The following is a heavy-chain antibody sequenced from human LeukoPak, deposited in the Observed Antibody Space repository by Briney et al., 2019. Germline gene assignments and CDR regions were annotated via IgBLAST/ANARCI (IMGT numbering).Heavy chain of an antibody. J-gene: IGHJ5*02. Sequence: GGSLRLSCAASGFTFSNYGMNWVRQAPGKGLEWVSYISGGGTTIYYADSVKGRFTISRDNAKNSLYLQMNSVRAEDTAVYYCAREGLGYCSGGSCPQNWFDPWGQGTLVTVSS. CDR1: GFTFSNYG. V-gene: IGHV3-48*04. CDR2: ISGGGTTI. D-gene: IGHD2-15*01. CDR3: AREGLGYCSGGSCPQNWFDP.